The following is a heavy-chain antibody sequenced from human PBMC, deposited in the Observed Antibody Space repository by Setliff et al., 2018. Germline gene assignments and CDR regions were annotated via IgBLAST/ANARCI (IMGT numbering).Heavy chain of an antibody. CDR3: VRSSAPQVVLAADFDF. D-gene: IGHD6-19*01. J-gene: IGHJ4*02. Sequence: ASVKVSCKTSGFRFTNFGFSWVRQAPGQGLEWLGLISPYSGNTNYPQWLQDRVTMTIDTSATTVYMELKSLRSDDTAVYYCVRSSAPQVVLAADFDFWGQGTPVTVSS. CDR1: GFRFTNFG. V-gene: IGHV1-18*01. CDR2: ISPYSGNT.